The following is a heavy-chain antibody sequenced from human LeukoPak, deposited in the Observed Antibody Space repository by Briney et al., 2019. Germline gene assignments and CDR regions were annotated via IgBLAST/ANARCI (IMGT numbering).Heavy chain of an antibody. V-gene: IGHV3-7*02. Sequence: PGGSLRLSCATSGFTFSSYAMSWVRQAPGRGLEWVANIKHDGSEKYYVDSVKGRFTISRDNAKNSVFLHMNSLRVEDTAVYYCASVFWGSSGYYFEYWGQGALVTVSS. CDR1: GFTFSSYA. J-gene: IGHJ4*02. D-gene: IGHD3-22*01. CDR3: ASVFWGSSGYYFEY. CDR2: IKHDGSEK.